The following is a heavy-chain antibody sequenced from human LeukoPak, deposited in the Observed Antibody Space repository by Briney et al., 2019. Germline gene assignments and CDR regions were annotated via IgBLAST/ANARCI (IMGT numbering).Heavy chain of an antibody. CDR1: GGSINSYY. Sequence: SETLSLTCTVSGGSINSYYWSWIRQPPGKGLEWIGYIYYSGSTNYNPSLKSRVTMSVDTSKNQFSLKLTSVTAADTAVYFCARTNIEDGDDYWGQGTLVTVSS. V-gene: IGHV4-59*01. CDR2: IYYSGST. J-gene: IGHJ4*02. CDR3: ARTNIEDGDDY. D-gene: IGHD5-24*01.